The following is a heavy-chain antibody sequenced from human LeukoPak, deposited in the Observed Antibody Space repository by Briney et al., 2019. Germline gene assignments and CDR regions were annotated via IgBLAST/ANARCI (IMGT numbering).Heavy chain of an antibody. D-gene: IGHD2-2*01. CDR1: GGTFSSYA. CDR2: IIPIFGTA. Sequence: SVKVSCKASGGTFSSYAISWVRQAPGQGLEWMGGIIPIFGTANYAQKFQGRVTITADESTSTAYMELSSLRSEDTAEYYRARAESPSTYCSSTSCYYFDYWGQGTLVTVSS. CDR3: ARAESPSTYCSSTSCYYFDY. J-gene: IGHJ4*02. V-gene: IGHV1-69*13.